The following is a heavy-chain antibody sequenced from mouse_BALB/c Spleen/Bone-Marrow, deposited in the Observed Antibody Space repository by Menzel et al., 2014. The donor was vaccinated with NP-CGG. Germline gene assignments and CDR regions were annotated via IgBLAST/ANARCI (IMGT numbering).Heavy chain of an antibody. Sequence: EVKLVESGGGLVQPGGSLNLSCAASGFAFRRYWMSWARQAPGKGQEWIGEINPGSSTINYTPSLKDKFIISRDNAKNTLYLQMSKVRSEDTVLYYCARSAYYALDYWGQGTSVTVSS. CDR1: GFAFRRYW. CDR2: INPGSSTI. CDR3: ARSAYYALDY. J-gene: IGHJ4*01. V-gene: IGHV4-2*02.